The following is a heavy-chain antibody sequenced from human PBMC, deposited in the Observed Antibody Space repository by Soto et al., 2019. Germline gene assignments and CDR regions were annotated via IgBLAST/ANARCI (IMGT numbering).Heavy chain of an antibody. CDR2: LSRTTGIV. CDR1: GFRFSDYG. Sequence: GGSLRLSCAASGFRFSDYGMNWVRQAPGKGLEWVSYLSRTTGIVYYGDSVKGRLTMSRDNDKNSLYLQMNSLRDEDTATYYCVRGTPTPGLDIWGRGTTVTVSS. D-gene: IGHD1-1*01. J-gene: IGHJ6*02. CDR3: VRGTPTPGLDI. V-gene: IGHV3-48*02.